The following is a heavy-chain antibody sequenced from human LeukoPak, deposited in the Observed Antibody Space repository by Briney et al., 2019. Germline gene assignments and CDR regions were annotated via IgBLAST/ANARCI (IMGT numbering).Heavy chain of an antibody. CDR1: GGSISSYY. CDR3: ARLTGLTGSKHYWVDV. CDR2: IYSSGST. V-gene: IGHV4-4*09. D-gene: IGHD3-9*01. J-gene: IGHJ6*04. Sequence: SETLSLTCTVSGGSISSYYWSWIRQPPGKGLEWIGYIYSSGSTNYNPSLKSRVTISIVASKNQFSLKLSSVTAADTAVYYCARLTGLTGSKHYWVDVWGKGTTVTVSS.